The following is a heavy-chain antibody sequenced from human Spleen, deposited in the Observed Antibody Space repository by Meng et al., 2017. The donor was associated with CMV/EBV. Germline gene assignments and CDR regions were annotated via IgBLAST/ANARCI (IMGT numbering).Heavy chain of an antibody. V-gene: IGHV3-53*01. D-gene: IGHD2-21*01. CDR2: IYTGGST. CDR1: GYTFSSYG. Sequence: SCKASGYTFSSYGISWVRQAPGKGLEWVSVIYTGGSTHYADSVKGRFTISRDNSKNTLYLQMNSLRAEDTAVYYCARHCGGVCYPFFDCWGQGTLVTVSS. J-gene: IGHJ4*02. CDR3: ARHCGGVCYPFFDC.